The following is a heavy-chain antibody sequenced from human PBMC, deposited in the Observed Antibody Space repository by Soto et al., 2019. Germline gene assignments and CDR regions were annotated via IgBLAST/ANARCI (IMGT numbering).Heavy chain of an antibody. J-gene: IGHJ4*02. CDR1: GFTFSSYS. Sequence: PGGSLRLSCAASGFTFSSYSMNWVRQAPGKGLEWVSSISSSSSYIYYADSVRGRFTISRDNAKNSLYLQMNSLRAEDTAVYYCARDARSPLVVVVAAYFDYWGQGTLVTVSS. CDR2: ISSSSSYI. CDR3: ARDARSPLVVVVAAYFDY. V-gene: IGHV3-21*01. D-gene: IGHD2-15*01.